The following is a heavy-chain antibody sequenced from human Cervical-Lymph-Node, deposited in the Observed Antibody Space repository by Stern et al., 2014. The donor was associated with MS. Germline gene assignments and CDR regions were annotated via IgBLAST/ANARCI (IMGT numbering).Heavy chain of an antibody. V-gene: IGHV3-23*04. CDR3: AKYPQSYYDRSDYFDY. D-gene: IGHD3-22*01. CDR2: LSGGGGST. Sequence: EVQLEESGGGLVQPGGSLRLSCVASGFTFNNYGMSWVRQAPGKGLEWVSALSGGGGSTDYADSVKDRFTISRDNSKNTLYLQMNSLRAEDTAVYYCAKYPQSYYDRSDYFDYWGQGTLVTVSS. J-gene: IGHJ4*02. CDR1: GFTFNNYG.